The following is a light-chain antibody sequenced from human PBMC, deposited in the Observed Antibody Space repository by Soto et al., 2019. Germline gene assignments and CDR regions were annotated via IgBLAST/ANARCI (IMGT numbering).Light chain of an antibody. Sequence: QSALTQPRSVSGSPGQSVTLSCTGTSSDVGSYNYVSWYQHHPGKAPKLMIYDVTKRPSGVPDRFSGSQSGNTASLTISGLQDEDEADYYCCSSAGSYSYVFGTGTKVTVL. J-gene: IGLJ1*01. V-gene: IGLV2-11*01. CDR1: SSDVGSYNY. CDR3: CSSAGSYSYV. CDR2: DVT.